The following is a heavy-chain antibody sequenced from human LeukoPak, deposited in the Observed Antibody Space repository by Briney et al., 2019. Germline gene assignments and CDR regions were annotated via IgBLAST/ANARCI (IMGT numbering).Heavy chain of an antibody. CDR1: GGSISSGSYY. CDR3: ARGGMVRGVIGAFDI. CDR2: IYTSGST. J-gene: IGHJ3*02. Sequence: PSETLSLTCTVSGGSISSGSYYWSWIRQPAGKGLEWIGRIYTSGSTNYNPSLKSRVTISVDTSKNQFSLKLSSVTAADTAVYYCARGGMVRGVIGAFDIWGQGTMVTVSS. D-gene: IGHD3-10*01. V-gene: IGHV4-61*02.